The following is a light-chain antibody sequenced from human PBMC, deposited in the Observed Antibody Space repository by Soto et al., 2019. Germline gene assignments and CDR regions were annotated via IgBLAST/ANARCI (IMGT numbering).Light chain of an antibody. V-gene: IGLV2-23*02. CDR1: ASVVGAYNL. CDR3: CSYAGTVAYV. CDR2: EVN. J-gene: IGLJ1*01. Sequence: LTKPRSFPGLPGNSFPFSWPGTASVVGAYNLVSWYQQHPGKAPKLIICEVNTRPSGISNRFSGSKSGDTASLTISGLQAEDEADYFCCSYAGTVAYVFGAGTKVTVL.